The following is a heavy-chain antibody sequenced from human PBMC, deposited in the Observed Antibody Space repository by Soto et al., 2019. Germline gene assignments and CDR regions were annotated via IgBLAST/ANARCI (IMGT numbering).Heavy chain of an antibody. D-gene: IGHD3-22*01. V-gene: IGHV4-30-2*01. CDR3: ARDSHYYDSSGSKTDYFDY. CDR1: GGSISSGGYS. Sequence: ASETLSLTCAVSGGSISSGGYSWSWIRQPPGKGLEWIGYIYHSGSTYYNPSLKSRVTISVDRSKNQFSLKLSSVTAADTAVYYCARDSHYYDSSGSKTDYFDYWGQGTLVTVSS. CDR2: IYHSGST. J-gene: IGHJ4*02.